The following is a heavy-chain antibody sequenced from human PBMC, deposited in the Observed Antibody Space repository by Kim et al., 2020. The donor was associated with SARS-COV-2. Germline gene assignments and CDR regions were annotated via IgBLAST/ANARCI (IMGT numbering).Heavy chain of an antibody. CDR3: AREACTNGVCFLALPHHDAFEI. CDR2: IKQDGSEK. Sequence: GGSLRLSCAASGFTFSSYWMSWVRQAPGKGLEWVANIKQDGSEKYYVDSVKGRFTISRDNAKNSLYLQMNSLRAEDTAVYYCAREACTNGVCFLALPHHDAFEIWGQGTMVTVSS. V-gene: IGHV3-7*01. J-gene: IGHJ3*02. D-gene: IGHD2-8*01. CDR1: GFTFSSYW.